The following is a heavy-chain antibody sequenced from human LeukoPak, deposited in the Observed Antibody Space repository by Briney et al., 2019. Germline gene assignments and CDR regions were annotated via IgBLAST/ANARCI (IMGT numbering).Heavy chain of an antibody. CDR3: ARGAYTVTAHFDY. CDR2: ISSSSSYI. CDR1: GFTFSSYS. V-gene: IGHV3-21*01. J-gene: IGHJ4*02. D-gene: IGHD4-17*01. Sequence: GGSLRLSCAASGFTFSSYSMNWVRQAPGKGLEWVSSISSSSSYIYYADSVKGRFTISRDNAKNSLYLQMNSLRAEDTAVYYCARGAYTVTAHFDYWGQGTLVTVSS.